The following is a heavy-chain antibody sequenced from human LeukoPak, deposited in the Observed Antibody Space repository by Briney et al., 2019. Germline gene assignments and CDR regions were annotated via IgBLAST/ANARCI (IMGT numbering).Heavy chain of an antibody. J-gene: IGHJ3*02. CDR3: AKATIFGVVIMASGAFDI. V-gene: IGHV3-23*01. Sequence: GGSLRLSCAASGFTFSSYAMSWVRQAPGKGLEWVSAISGSGGSTYYADSVKGWFTISRDNSKNTLYLQMNSLRAEDTAVYYCAKATIFGVVIMASGAFDIWGQGTMVTVSS. CDR1: GFTFSSYA. CDR2: ISGSGGST. D-gene: IGHD3-3*01.